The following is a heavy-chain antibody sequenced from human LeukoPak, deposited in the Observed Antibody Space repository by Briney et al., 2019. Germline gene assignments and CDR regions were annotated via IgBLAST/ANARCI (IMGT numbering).Heavy chain of an antibody. J-gene: IGHJ4*02. Sequence: SETLSLICTVSGGSISSYYWSWIRQPPGKGLEWIGYVSYSGRTNYNSTLKSRATISVDTSKNQFSLKLSSVTAADTAVYYCARGYCSGGTCYRTFFDYWGQETLVTVSS. V-gene: IGHV4-59*01. CDR1: GGSISSYY. D-gene: IGHD2-15*01. CDR2: VSYSGRT. CDR3: ARGYCSGGTCYRTFFDY.